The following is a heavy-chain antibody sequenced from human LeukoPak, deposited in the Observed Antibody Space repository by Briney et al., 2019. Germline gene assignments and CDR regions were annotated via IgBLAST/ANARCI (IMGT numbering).Heavy chain of an antibody. V-gene: IGHV3-23*01. CDR2: ISGSGGST. J-gene: IGHJ4*02. D-gene: IGHD3-22*01. CDR3: AKSAYYDASGYYREYYFDY. CDR1: GFTFSSYT. Sequence: ETGGSLRLSCAVSGFTFSSYTMSWVRQAPGKGLEWVSSISGSGGSTHYADSVKGRFTISRDKTKNTLYLQMNSLRAEDTAVYYCAKSAYYDASGYYREYYFDYWGQGTLVTVSS.